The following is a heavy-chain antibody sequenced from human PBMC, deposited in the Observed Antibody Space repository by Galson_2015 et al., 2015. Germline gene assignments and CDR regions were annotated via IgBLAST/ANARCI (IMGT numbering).Heavy chain of an antibody. V-gene: IGHV4-39*01. Sequence: ETLSLTCTVSGGSISSSSYYWGWIRQPPGKGLEWIGSIYYSGSTYYNPSLKSRVTISVDTSKNQFSLKLSSVTAADTAVYYCARLRGKLGRSVVAAQAAFDIWGQGTMVTVSS. CDR3: ARLRGKLGRSVVAAQAAFDI. J-gene: IGHJ3*02. CDR2: IYYSGST. D-gene: IGHD2-15*01. CDR1: GGSISSSSYY.